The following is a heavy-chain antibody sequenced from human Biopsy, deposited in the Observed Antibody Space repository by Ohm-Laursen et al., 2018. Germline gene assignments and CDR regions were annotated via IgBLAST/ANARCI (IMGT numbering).Heavy chain of an antibody. CDR2: FRFEDRT. D-gene: IGHD3-3*01. V-gene: IGHV4-59*01. Sequence: GTLSLTCPVSGGSISNYFWTWIRQPPGKGLEWIGYFRFEDRTSYNSSLKSRVTISADTSKNQFSLRLSSVTAADTAVYYCARTPRDSFWSGSYKRGLWFDPWGQGTLVIVSS. CDR3: ARTPRDSFWSGSYKRGLWFDP. CDR1: GGSISNYF. J-gene: IGHJ5*02.